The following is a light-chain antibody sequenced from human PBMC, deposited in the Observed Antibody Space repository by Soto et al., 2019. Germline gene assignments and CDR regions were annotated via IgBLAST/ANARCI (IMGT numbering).Light chain of an antibody. CDR2: GAS. V-gene: IGKV3-15*01. CDR3: QYYKTWQWT. J-gene: IGKJ1*01. CDR1: QSVSSD. Sequence: EIVMTQSPATQSVSPGERATLSCRASQSVSSDLAWYQQKPGQTPRLVIYGASTRATGIPARFSGSGSGTEVTLIISSLQSEDFAVYYCQYYKTWQWTFGQGTKVEIK.